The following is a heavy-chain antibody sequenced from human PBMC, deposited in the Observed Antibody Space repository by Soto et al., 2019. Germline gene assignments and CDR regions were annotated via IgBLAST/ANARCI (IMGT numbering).Heavy chain of an antibody. CDR2: INHSGTT. V-gene: IGHV4-34*01. CDR1: GGSFSGYY. Sequence: SETLSLTCAVYGGSFSGYYCSWSRQPPGKGLEWIGEINHSGTTNYNPSLKSRVTISIDTSKNQFSLNLSSVTAADTAVYYCARGDTGWYMRHWGQGTLVTVSS. J-gene: IGHJ1*01. D-gene: IGHD6-19*01. CDR3: ARGDTGWYMRH.